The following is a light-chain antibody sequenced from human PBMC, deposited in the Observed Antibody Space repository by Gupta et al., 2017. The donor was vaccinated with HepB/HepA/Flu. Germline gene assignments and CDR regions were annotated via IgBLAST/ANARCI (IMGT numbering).Light chain of an antibody. J-gene: IGKJ2*01. CDR3: QQYERSPYT. Sequence: EIVLTQSPGTLSLSPGERATLSCRASQSVSNRYLAWYQQKPGQAPRLLIYGASNRATGIPDRFSGIGSGTDFTLTITRLEPEDFAVFYCQQYERSPYTFGQGTKLEIK. CDR2: GAS. V-gene: IGKV3-20*01. CDR1: QSVSNRY.